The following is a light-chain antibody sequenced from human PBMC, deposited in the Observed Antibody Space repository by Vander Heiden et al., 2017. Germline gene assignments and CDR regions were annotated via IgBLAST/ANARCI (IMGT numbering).Light chain of an antibody. J-gene: IGLJ1*01. CDR1: NSNIGINA. V-gene: IGLV1-44*01. CDR3: ATWDDTLNGYV. Sequence: QSVLTQPLSASGTPGQRVTLSCSGSNSNIGINAVKWYQQLPGAAPKLLIYGNNQRPSRVPDRFSGSKSGASASLAISGLQSEDEADYYCATWDDTLNGYVFGTGTKVTVL. CDR2: GNN.